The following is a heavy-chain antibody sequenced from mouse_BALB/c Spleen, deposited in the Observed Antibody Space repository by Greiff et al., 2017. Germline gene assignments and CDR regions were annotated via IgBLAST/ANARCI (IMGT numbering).Heavy chain of an antibody. V-gene: IGHV1S81*02. CDR2: INPSNGGT. CDR3: TRSGYRYDDGYLDY. Sequence: QVQLQQSGADLVKPGASVKLSCKASGYTFTSYYMYWVKQRPGQGLEWIGEINPSNGGTNFNEKFKSKATLTVDKSSSTAYMQLSSLTSEDSAVYYCTRSGYRYDDGYLDYWGQGTTLTVSS. CDR1: GYTFTSYY. D-gene: IGHD2-14*01. J-gene: IGHJ2*01.